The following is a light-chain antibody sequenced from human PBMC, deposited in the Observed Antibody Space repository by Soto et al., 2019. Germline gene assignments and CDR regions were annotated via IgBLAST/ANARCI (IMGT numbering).Light chain of an antibody. CDR3: QQYYSTSLT. CDR1: QSVLYSSNNKNY. V-gene: IGKV4-1*01. J-gene: IGKJ4*01. Sequence: DTVITHVPDALSFSLGERATSHCKSSQSVLYSSNNKNYLAWYQQKPGLPPKLLIYWASTRESGVPDRFSGSGSGTDFTLTISSLQAEDVAVYYCQQYYSTSLTFGGGTKVDI. CDR2: WAS.